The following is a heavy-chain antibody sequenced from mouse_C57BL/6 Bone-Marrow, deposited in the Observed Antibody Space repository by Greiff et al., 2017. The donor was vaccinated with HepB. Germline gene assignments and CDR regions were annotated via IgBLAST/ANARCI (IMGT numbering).Heavy chain of an antibody. V-gene: IGHV1-85*01. D-gene: IGHD3-3*01. CDR3: ARGDPYWYFDV. Sequence: VQLVESGPELVKPGASVKLSCKASGYTFTSYDINWVKQRPGQGLEWIGWIYPRDGSTKYNEKFKGKATLTVDTSSSTAYMELHSLTSEDSAVYFCARGDPYWYFDVWGTGTTVTVSS. CDR2: IYPRDGST. CDR1: GYTFTSYD. J-gene: IGHJ1*03.